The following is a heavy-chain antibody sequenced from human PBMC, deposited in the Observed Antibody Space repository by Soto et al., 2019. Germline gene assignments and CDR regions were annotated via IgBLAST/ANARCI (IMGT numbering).Heavy chain of an antibody. J-gene: IGHJ4*02. Sequence: XTLSLACTVSGGTISSRRYDWGCIRQPPGKGMEWIGSIYYSGSTYYNPYLKSRVNISVDTSKNKFSLKLSSVNAAHTSVYYCARRGVDIVATPARFDYWGQGTLGTVS. D-gene: IGHD5-12*01. V-gene: IGHV4-39*01. CDR1: GGTISSRRYD. CDR3: ARRGVDIVATPARFDY. CDR2: IYYSGST.